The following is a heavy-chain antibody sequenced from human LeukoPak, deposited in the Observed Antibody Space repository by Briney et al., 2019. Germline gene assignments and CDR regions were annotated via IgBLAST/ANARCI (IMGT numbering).Heavy chain of an antibody. CDR1: NGSISDIYY. D-gene: IGHD6-6*01. J-gene: IGHJ6*03. Sequence: PSETLSLTCTVSNGSISDIYYWGWIRQPPGKGLEWIGSISHSGSTYYNASLKSRVTISVDTSKNQFSLKVSSVTAADTAVYYCARVHSSSDYYYMDVWGKGTTVTVSS. CDR2: ISHSGST. CDR3: ARVHSSSDYYYMDV. V-gene: IGHV4-39*07.